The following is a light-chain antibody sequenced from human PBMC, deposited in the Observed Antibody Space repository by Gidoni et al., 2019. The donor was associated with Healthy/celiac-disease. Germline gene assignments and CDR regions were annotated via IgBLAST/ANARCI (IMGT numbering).Light chain of an antibody. CDR3: QQSYSTPG. Sequence: DIQMTQSPSSLSASVGDRVTITCRASQSISSYLYWYQQKPGKAPKLLIYAASSLQSGVPSRFSGSGSGTDFTLTISSLQPEDFATYYCQQSYSTPGFGPGTKVDIK. J-gene: IGKJ3*01. CDR2: AAS. CDR1: QSISSY. V-gene: IGKV1-39*01.